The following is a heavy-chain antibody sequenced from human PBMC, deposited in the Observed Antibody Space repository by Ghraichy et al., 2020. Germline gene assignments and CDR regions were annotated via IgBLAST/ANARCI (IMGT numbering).Heavy chain of an antibody. Sequence: GESLNISCKASGYSFTNYWIGWVRQMPGKGLEWMGIIHPGDSDTKYSPSFQGQVTISVDKTISNAYLQWSSLEASDTAMYYCARRRGGYGDHGPDYWGQGTLVTVS. CDR1: GYSFTNYW. J-gene: IGHJ4*02. D-gene: IGHD4-17*01. CDR2: IHPGDSDT. V-gene: IGHV5-51*01. CDR3: ARRRGGYGDHGPDY.